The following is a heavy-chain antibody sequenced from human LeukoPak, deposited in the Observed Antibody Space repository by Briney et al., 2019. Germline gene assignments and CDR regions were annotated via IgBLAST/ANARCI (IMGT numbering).Heavy chain of an antibody. CDR2: IYYSGST. CDR1: GGSISSSSYY. J-gene: IGHJ4*02. V-gene: IGHV4-39*01. D-gene: IGHD3-10*01. CDR3: ARRLNYYGSGI. Sequence: SETLSLTCTVSGGSISSSSYYWGWIRQPPGKGLEWIGSIYYSGSTYYNPSLKSRVTISVDTSKNQFSLKLSSVTAADTAVYYCARRLNYYGSGIWGQGTLVTVSS.